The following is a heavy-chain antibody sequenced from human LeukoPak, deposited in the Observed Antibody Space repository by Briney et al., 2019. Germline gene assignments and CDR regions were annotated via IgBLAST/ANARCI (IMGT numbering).Heavy chain of an antibody. V-gene: IGHV3-7*01. CDR2: IKQGGSEK. J-gene: IGHJ4*02. D-gene: IGHD3-9*01. Sequence: GGSLRLSCAASGFTFSSYWMSWVRQAPGKGLEWVANIKQGGSEKYYVDSVKGRFTISRDNAKNSLYLQMNSLRAEDTAVYYCARVGTVLRYFDWLTGTGFFDYWGQGTLVTVSS. CDR3: ARVGTVLRYFDWLTGTGFFDY. CDR1: GFTFSSYW.